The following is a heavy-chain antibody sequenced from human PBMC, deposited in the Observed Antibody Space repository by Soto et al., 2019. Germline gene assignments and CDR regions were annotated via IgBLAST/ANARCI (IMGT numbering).Heavy chain of an antibody. V-gene: IGHV3-30*03. CDR3: AGGQYYFDY. D-gene: IGHD2-15*01. J-gene: IGHJ4*02. Sequence: QVQLVESGGGVVQPGWSLRLSCAASGFPFSSHGMHWVRQAPGKGLEWVALISYDGSNKYYTDSVKGRFTISRDNSKNTLYLQMSSLRAEDTAVYYCAGGQYYFDYCGQGTLVSVSS. CDR1: GFPFSSHG. CDR2: ISYDGSNK.